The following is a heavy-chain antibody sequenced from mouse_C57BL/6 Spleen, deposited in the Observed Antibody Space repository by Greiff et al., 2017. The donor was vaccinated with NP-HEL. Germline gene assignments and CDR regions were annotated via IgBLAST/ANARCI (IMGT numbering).Heavy chain of an antibody. V-gene: IGHV1-64*01. CDR3: ARYYYGSSYEMDY. CDR1: GYTFTSYW. CDR2: IHPNSGST. Sequence: VQLQQPGAELVKPGASVKLSCKASGYTFTSYWMHWVKQRPGQGLEWIGMIHPNSGSTNYNEKFKSKATLTVDKSSSTAYMQLSSLTSEDSAVYYCARYYYGSSYEMDYWGQGTSVTVSS. J-gene: IGHJ4*01. D-gene: IGHD1-1*01.